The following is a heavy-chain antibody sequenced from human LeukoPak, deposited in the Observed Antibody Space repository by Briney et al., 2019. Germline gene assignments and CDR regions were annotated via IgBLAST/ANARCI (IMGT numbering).Heavy chain of an antibody. J-gene: IGHJ4*02. Sequence: SETLSLTCAVYGGSFSGYYWSSIRRPPGKGLEWIGEINHSGSTNYNPSLKSRVTISVDTSKNQFSLKLSSVTAADTAVYYCARGRLRFLEWFPSLDYWGQGTLVTVSS. V-gene: IGHV4-34*01. CDR3: ARGRLRFLEWFPSLDY. CDR2: INHSGST. D-gene: IGHD3-3*01. CDR1: GGSFSGYY.